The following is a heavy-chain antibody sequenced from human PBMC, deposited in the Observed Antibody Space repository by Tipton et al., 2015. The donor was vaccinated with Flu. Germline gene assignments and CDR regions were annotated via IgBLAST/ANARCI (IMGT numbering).Heavy chain of an antibody. CDR1: GGSISSYY. D-gene: IGHD3-10*01. V-gene: IGHV4-59*01. CDR2: IYYSGST. Sequence: TLSLTCTVSGGSISSYYWSWIRQPPGKGLEWIGYIYYSGSTIYNPSLKSRVTISVDTSRNQFSLNLKSVTAADTAVYYCARDRGWPASLDYWGQGILVTVSS. J-gene: IGHJ4*02. CDR3: ARDRGWPASLDY.